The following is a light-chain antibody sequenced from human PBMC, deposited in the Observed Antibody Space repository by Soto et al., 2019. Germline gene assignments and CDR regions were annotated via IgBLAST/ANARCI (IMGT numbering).Light chain of an antibody. CDR3: HQYGSSPRT. CDR2: GAS. Sequence: EIVLTQSPGTLSLSPVERATLSCGASQSFTSNYLAWYQQKPGQAPRLLIYGASTRATGIPDRFSGSGSGTDFTLTISRLEPEDFAVYYCHQYGSSPRTFGQGTKVDI. CDR1: QSFTSNY. J-gene: IGKJ1*01. V-gene: IGKV3-20*01.